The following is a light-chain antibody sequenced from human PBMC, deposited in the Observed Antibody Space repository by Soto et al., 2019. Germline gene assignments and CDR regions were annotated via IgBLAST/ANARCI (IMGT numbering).Light chain of an antibody. V-gene: IGKV3-20*01. CDR3: QHLECGFRT. J-gene: IGKJ3*01. CDR2: GTS. CDR1: QSVTSAY. Sequence: EIVLTQSPGTLSLSPGERATLSCRASQSVTSAYLAWYQQRPGQAPRLLIYGTSGRATGIPDRFSGSGSGTGFTLTIGRLEPEDFAVYYGQHLECGFRTFGPGTKVDVK.